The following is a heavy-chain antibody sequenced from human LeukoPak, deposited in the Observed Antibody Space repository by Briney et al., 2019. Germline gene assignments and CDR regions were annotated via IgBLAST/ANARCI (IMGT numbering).Heavy chain of an antibody. Sequence: SETLSLTCTVSGGSISSSSYYWGWIRQPPGKGLEWIGSIYYSGSTYYNPSLKSRVTISVDTSKNQFSLKLSSVTAADTAVYYCARGSGSGVSYPFDYWGQGTLVTVSS. J-gene: IGHJ4*02. CDR3: ARGSGSGVSYPFDY. D-gene: IGHD3-16*02. V-gene: IGHV4-39*01. CDR1: GGSISSSSYY. CDR2: IYYSGST.